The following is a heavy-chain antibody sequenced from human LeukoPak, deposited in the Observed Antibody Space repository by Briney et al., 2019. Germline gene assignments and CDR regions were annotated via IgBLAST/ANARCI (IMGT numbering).Heavy chain of an antibody. CDR1: GYSFTSYW. D-gene: IGHD3-22*01. Sequence: GESLKISCKGSGYSFTSYWIGWVHQMPGKGLEWMGIIYPGDSDTRYSPSFQGQVTISADKSISTAYLQWSSLKASDTAMYYCARERSSGYYTEDAFDIWGQGTMVTVSS. J-gene: IGHJ3*02. CDR3: ARERSSGYYTEDAFDI. V-gene: IGHV5-51*07. CDR2: IYPGDSDT.